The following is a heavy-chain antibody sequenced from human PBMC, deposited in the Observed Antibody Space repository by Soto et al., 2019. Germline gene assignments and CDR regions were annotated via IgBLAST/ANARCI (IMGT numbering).Heavy chain of an antibody. V-gene: IGHV3-15*07. CDR3: TTSMASAGTFYYGMDV. J-gene: IGHJ6*02. D-gene: IGHD6-13*01. Sequence: SGFTFSNAWMNWVRQAPGKGLEWVGRIKSKTDGGTTDYAAPVKGRFTISRDDSKNTLYLQMNSLKTEDTAVYYCTTSMASAGTFYYGMDVWGQGTTVTVS. CDR2: IKSKTDGGTT. CDR1: GFTFSNAW.